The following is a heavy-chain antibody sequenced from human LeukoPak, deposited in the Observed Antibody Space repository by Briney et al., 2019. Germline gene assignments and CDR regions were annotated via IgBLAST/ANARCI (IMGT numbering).Heavy chain of an antibody. CDR3: ARATSYQPLDY. D-gene: IGHD2-2*01. CDR2: IYTSGST. CDR1: GGSISSYY. V-gene: IGHV4-4*09. Sequence: PSETLSLTCTVSGGSISSYYWSWIRQPPGKGLEWIGYIYTSGSTNYNPSLKSRVTISVDTSKNQFSLKLSSVTAADTAVYYCARATSYQPLDYWGQGTLVTVSS. J-gene: IGHJ4*02.